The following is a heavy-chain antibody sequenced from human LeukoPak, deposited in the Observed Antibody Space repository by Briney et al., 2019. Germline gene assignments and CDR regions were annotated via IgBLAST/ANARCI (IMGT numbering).Heavy chain of an antibody. J-gene: IGHJ4*02. D-gene: IGHD3-10*01. CDR2: IYRDGGDE. V-gene: IGHV3-7*01. Sequence: GGSLRLSCAASGFTFSNHWMSWVRQAPGKGLEWVANIYRDGGDERYIDSVKGRFTISRDNTKNSLNLQMNSLRAEDTAVYYCVRNGGSLDYWGQGTLVTVSS. CDR1: GFTFSNHW. CDR3: VRNGGSLDY.